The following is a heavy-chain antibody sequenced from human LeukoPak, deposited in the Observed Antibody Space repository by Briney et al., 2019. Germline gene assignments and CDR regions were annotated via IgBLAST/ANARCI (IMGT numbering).Heavy chain of an antibody. J-gene: IGHJ3*02. CDR3: ASPAGDPSVGRATRAFDI. CDR1: GCRFTRYW. CDR2: IDPSDSYT. Sequence: GGSLETSFKGSGCRFTRYWISWGRPMPGKGGGGRGRIDPSDSYTNYSPSFQGHLPISADKSISTAYLQCSSLKASDTAMYYCASPAGDPSVGRATRAFDIWGQGTMVTVSS. D-gene: IGHD3-10*01. V-gene: IGHV5-10-1*01.